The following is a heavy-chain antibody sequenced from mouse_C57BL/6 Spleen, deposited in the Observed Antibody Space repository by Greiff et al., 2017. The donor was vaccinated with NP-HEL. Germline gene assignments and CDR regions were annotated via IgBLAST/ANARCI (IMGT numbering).Heavy chain of an antibody. V-gene: IGHV3-1*01. CDR1: GYSITSGYD. J-gene: IGHJ2*01. CDR3: ARDHGYYFDY. D-gene: IGHD2-2*01. CDR2: ISYSGST. Sequence: EVQLQQSGPGMVKPSQSLSLTCTVTGYSITSGYDWHWIRHFPGNKLEWMGYISYSGSTNYNPSLKSRISITHDTSKNHFFLKLNSVTTEDTATYYCARDHGYYFDYWGQGTTLTVSS.